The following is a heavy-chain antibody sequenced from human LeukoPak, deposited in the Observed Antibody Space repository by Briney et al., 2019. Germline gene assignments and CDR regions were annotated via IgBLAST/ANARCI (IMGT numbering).Heavy chain of an antibody. D-gene: IGHD3-10*01. J-gene: IGHJ6*02. Sequence: SETLSLTCAVSGGSISSYYWSWIRQPAGKGLEWIGRIYTSGSTNYNPSLKSRVTMSVDTSKNQFSLKLSSVTAADTAVYYCGRDLEVRGVIPDSYGMDVWGQGTSVTVSS. CDR3: GRDLEVRGVIPDSYGMDV. CDR1: GGSISSYY. V-gene: IGHV4-4*07. CDR2: IYTSGST.